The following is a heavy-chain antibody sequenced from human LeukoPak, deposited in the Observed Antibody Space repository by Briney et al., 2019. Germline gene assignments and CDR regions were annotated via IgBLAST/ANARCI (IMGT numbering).Heavy chain of an antibody. D-gene: IGHD3-22*01. V-gene: IGHV3-30*18. CDR3: AKGATMIVRGGMDV. Sequence: PGGSLRLSCAASGFTFSTYGMHWVRQAPGKGLGWVAVISYDGSNKYYGDSVKGRFTISRDNPKNTLYLQMNSLRAEDTAVYYCAKGATMIVRGGMDVWGQGTTVTVSS. J-gene: IGHJ6*02. CDR2: ISYDGSNK. CDR1: GFTFSTYG.